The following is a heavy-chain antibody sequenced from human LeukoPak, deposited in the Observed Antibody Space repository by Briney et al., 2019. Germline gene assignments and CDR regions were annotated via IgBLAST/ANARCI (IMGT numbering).Heavy chain of an antibody. Sequence: GAPVKVSCKASGDTFTTDYIHWVRQGPGQGPEWMGVSNPSGGSTTNAQKFQGRVTMTRDTSTSTVYMELSSLRSEDTAIYYCARARGSGSYYGHDYYYYHYMDVWGKGTTVTVSS. CDR3: ARARGSGSYYGHDYYYYHYMDV. CDR1: GDTFTTDY. CDR2: SNPSGGST. V-gene: IGHV1-46*01. D-gene: IGHD3-10*01. J-gene: IGHJ6*03.